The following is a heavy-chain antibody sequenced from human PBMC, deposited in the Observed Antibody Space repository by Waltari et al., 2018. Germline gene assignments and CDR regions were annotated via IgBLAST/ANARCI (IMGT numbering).Heavy chain of an antibody. V-gene: IGHV1-69*05. CDR3: ATKVGANGPFDY. CDR1: GGTFSSYA. J-gene: IGHJ4*02. D-gene: IGHD1-26*01. Sequence: QVQLVQSGAEVKKPGSSVKVSCKASGGTFSSYAISWVRQAPGQGLEWMGGIIPIFGTANYAQKFQGRVTITRNTSISTAYMELSSLRSEDTAVYYCATKVGANGPFDYWGQGTLVTVSS. CDR2: IIPIFGTA.